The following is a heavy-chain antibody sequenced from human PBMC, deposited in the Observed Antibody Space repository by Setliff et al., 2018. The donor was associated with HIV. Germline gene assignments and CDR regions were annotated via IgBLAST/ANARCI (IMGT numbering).Heavy chain of an antibody. CDR1: GYMFIAYG. V-gene: IGHV1-69*13. Sequence: ASVKVSCKTSGYMFIAYGMSWVRRAPGQGLEWMGGIIPLFGTANYAQNFQGRVTITADASTSTAYMELSSLRSDDTAVYYCARSPRYSSGWYDSYFDQWGQGTLVTVSS. CDR3: ARSPRYSSGWYDSYFDQ. D-gene: IGHD6-19*01. CDR2: IIPLFGTA. J-gene: IGHJ4*02.